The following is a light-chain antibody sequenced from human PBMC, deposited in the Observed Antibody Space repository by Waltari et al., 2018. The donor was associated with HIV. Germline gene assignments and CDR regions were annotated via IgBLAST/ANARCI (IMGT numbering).Light chain of an antibody. CDR3: GAWNGSPSGPV. V-gene: IGLV1-47*01. CDR1: SSTIGRGY. J-gene: IGLJ3*02. Sequence: QSVLTQPPSVSGAPGQRVTVSCSGSSSTIGRGYVCWYQQLPGAAPKLVIYRNDQRPSGVPVRFSGSKSGTSASLAISGLRSEDEAVYYCGAWNGSPSGPVFGGGTKLTVL. CDR2: RND.